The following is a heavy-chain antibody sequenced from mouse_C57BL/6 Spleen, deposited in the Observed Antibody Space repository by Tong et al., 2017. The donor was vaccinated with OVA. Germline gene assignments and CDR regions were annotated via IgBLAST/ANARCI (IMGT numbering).Heavy chain of an antibody. J-gene: IGHJ4*01. Sequence: VQLQESGAELVKPGASVNLSCKASGYTFTSYWMHWVKQRPGRGLEWIGRIDPNSGGTKYNEKFKSKATLTVDKSSSTAYMQLSSLTSEDSAVYFCAKGRGLYGESYAMDYWGQGTSVTVSS. D-gene: IGHD1-1*01. CDR1: GYTFTSYW. CDR3: AKGRGLYGESYAMDY. V-gene: IGHV1-62-3*01. CDR2: IDPNSGGT.